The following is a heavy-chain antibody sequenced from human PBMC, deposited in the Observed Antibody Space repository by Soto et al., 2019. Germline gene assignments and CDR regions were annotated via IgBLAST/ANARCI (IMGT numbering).Heavy chain of an antibody. D-gene: IGHD1-26*01. CDR1: GFTFSGHA. J-gene: IGHJ4*02. CDR2: ISGSDGTT. CDR3: AQAIVGPRGPFF. V-gene: IGHV3-23*01. Sequence: SGVSLRLSCAASGFTFSGHAMSWVRQAPGKGLEWVSSISGSDGTTYYAKSVKGRFSISRDNSMNTLYLQMNSLSVEDTAVYYCAQAIVGPRGPFFWGQGTLVAVSS.